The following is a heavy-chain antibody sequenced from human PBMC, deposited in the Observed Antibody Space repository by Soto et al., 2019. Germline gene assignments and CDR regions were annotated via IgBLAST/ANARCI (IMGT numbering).Heavy chain of an antibody. CDR3: AGAFSGSYPNFDY. D-gene: IGHD1-26*01. J-gene: IGHJ4*02. Sequence: PGGSLRLSCLASGFIFRSYAMHWVRQAPGKGLEWVAVITYDGANGYYADSVRGRFAISRDNSKSTLFLQMNSLRPEDTAVYYCAGAFSGSYPNFDYWGQGTLVTVSS. V-gene: IGHV3-30*09. CDR1: GFIFRSYA. CDR2: ITYDGANG.